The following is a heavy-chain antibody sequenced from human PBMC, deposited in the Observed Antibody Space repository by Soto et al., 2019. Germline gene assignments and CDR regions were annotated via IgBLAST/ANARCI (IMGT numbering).Heavy chain of an antibody. Sequence: SVKVSCKASGFTFTSSAVQWVRQARGQRLEWIGWIVVGSGNTNYAQKFQERVTITRDMSTSTAYMELSSLRSEDTAVYYCAAEGSFWSGYYQGDYYYYGMDVWR. CDR2: IVVGSGNT. CDR1: GFTFTSSA. J-gene: IGHJ6*04. V-gene: IGHV1-58*01. D-gene: IGHD3-3*01. CDR3: AAEGSFWSGYYQGDYYYYGMDV.